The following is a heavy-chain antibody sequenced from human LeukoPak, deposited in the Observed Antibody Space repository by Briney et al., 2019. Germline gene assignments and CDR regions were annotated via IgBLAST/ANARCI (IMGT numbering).Heavy chain of an antibody. J-gene: IGHJ5*02. CDR3: ARGGIAAANNWFDP. Sequence: PSETLSLTCTVSGYSISSGYYWGWIRPPPGKGLEWIGSIYHSGSTYYNPSLKSRVTISVDTSKNQFSLKLSSVTAADTAVYYCARGGIAAANNWFDPWGQGTLVTVSS. D-gene: IGHD6-13*01. CDR2: IYHSGST. CDR1: GYSISSGYY. V-gene: IGHV4-38-2*02.